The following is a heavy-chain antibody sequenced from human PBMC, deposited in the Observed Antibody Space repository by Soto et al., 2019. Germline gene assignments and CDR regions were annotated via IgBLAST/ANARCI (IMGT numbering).Heavy chain of an antibody. V-gene: IGHV3-23*01. D-gene: IGHD2-15*01. CDR1: GFNFGSHA. J-gene: IGHJ3*02. CDR3: AKHRTPNIVVVVAAPDAFDI. CDR2: ISGSGGST. Sequence: PGGSLRLSCSASGFNFGSHAMSWVRQAPGKGLEWVSAISGSGGSTYYADSVKGRFTISRDNSKNTLYLQMNSLRAEDTAVYYCAKHRTPNIVVVVAAPDAFDIWGQGTMVTVSS.